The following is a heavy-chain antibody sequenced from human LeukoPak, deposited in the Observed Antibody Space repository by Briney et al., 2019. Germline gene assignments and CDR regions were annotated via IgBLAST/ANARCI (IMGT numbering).Heavy chain of an antibody. Sequence: KPSETLSLTCAVSGYSISSGYYWSWIRQPPGKGLEWIGSIYHSGSTYYNPSLKSRVTISVDTSKNQFSLKLSSVTAADTAVYYCAREGGYCSSTSCSFDYWGQGTLVTVSS. J-gene: IGHJ4*02. D-gene: IGHD2-2*01. CDR1: GYSISSGYY. V-gene: IGHV4-38-2*02. CDR2: IYHSGST. CDR3: AREGGYCSSTSCSFDY.